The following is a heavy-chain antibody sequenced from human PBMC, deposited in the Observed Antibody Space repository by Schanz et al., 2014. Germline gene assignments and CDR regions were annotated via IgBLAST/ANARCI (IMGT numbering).Heavy chain of an antibody. J-gene: IGHJ4*02. CDR2: IKISGDV. V-gene: IGHV3-48*02. D-gene: IGHD7-27*01. Sequence: DVQLVESGGGLVQPGGSLRLSCTASGFSFSDYSMNWVRQAPGKGLEWISYIKISGDVFYTDSVKGRFTISRDNAKSSLYLQMSSLRDEDTAIYYCVRDYNWGFDNWGQGTLVTVSS. CDR1: GFSFSDYS. CDR3: VRDYNWGFDN.